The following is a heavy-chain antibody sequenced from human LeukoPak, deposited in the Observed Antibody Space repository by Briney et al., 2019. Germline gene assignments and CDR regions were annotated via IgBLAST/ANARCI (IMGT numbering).Heavy chain of an antibody. CDR1: GFTFSDHC. J-gene: IGHJ2*01. CDR2: TRNKANSYTT. Sequence: GGSLRLSCAASGFTFSDHCMDWVRQAPGKGLEWIGRTRNKANSYTTEYAASVKGRFTISRDDSKKSLYLQMNSLKTEDTAVYYCARESGGGVLGYFDLWGRGTLVSVSS. V-gene: IGHV3-72*01. D-gene: IGHD3-10*01. CDR3: ARESGGGVLGYFDL.